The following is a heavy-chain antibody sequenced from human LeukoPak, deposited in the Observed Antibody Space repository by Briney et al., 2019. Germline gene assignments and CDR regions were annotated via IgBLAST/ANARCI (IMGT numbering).Heavy chain of an antibody. V-gene: IGHV3-74*01. CDR2: ISLDGSMT. CDR3: AREGITLTINY. D-gene: IGHD4/OR15-4a*01. J-gene: IGHJ4*02. Sequence: GGSLRLSCTASGFTFSSYWMHWVRQVPGKGLMWLTRISLDGSMTSYADSVRGRFIISRDNAKNTVYLQLNGLRAEDTAVYHCAREGITLTINYWGQGTLVAVSS. CDR1: GFTFSSYW.